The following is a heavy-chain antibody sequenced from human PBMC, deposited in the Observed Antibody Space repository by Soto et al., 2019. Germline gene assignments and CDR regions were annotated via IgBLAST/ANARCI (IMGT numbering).Heavy chain of an antibody. CDR1: GFTFSSYA. J-gene: IGHJ4*02. CDR3: ASFAVRGVCGY. Sequence: QVQLVESGGGVVQPGRSLRLSCAASGFTFSSYAMHWVRQAPGKGLEWVAVISYDGSNKYYADSVKGRFTISRDNSKNTLYLQMNSLRGEDTALYYCASFAVRGVCGYWGQGTLVTVSS. CDR2: ISYDGSNK. V-gene: IGHV3-30*14. D-gene: IGHD3-10*01.